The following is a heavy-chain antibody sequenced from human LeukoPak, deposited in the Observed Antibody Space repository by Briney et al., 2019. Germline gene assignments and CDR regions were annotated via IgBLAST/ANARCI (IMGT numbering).Heavy chain of an antibody. CDR3: ARSDIVVVPAAFDC. V-gene: IGHV3-30*04. CDR1: GFTFNNYA. J-gene: IGHJ4*02. D-gene: IGHD2-2*01. Sequence: GGSLRLSCAASGFTFNNYAMHWVRQAPGKGLEWVTVISYDGSNRYYADFVKGRFSISRDNSENTLYLQMNSLRAEDTAVYYCARSDIVVVPAAFDCWGQGSLVTVSS. CDR2: ISYDGSNR.